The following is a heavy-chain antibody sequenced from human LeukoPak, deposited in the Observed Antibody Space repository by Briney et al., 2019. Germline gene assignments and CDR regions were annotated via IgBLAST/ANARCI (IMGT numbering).Heavy chain of an antibody. V-gene: IGHV1-3*01. Sequence: GASVKVSFKASGYTFTSYAMHWVRQAPGQRLEWMGWINAGNGNTKYSQKFQGRVTITRDTSASTAYMELSSLRSEDTAVYYCARGRVRIQLWSPHRWYYFDYWGQGTLVTVSS. CDR2: INAGNGNT. J-gene: IGHJ4*02. CDR3: ARGRVRIQLWSPHRWYYFDY. CDR1: GYTFTSYA. D-gene: IGHD5-18*01.